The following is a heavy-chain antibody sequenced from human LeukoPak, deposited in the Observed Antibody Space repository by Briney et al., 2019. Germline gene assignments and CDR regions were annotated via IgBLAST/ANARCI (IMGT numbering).Heavy chain of an antibody. CDR2: IYFSGGT. CDR3: ARDFVDYYDSSGYYWNWFDP. CDR1: GDSISSSNCY. V-gene: IGHV4-39*07. J-gene: IGHJ5*02. Sequence: PSETLSLTCTVSGDSISSSNCYWGWIRQPPGKGLEWIGSIYFSGGTYYNASLKSRVTISVDTSKNQFSLKLSSVTAADTAVYYCARDFVDYYDSSGYYWNWFDPWGQGTLVTVSS. D-gene: IGHD3-22*01.